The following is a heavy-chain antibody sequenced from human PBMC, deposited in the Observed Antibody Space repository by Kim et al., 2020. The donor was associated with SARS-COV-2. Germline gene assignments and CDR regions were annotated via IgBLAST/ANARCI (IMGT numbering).Heavy chain of an antibody. J-gene: IGHJ4*02. CDR2: IKQDGSEK. V-gene: IGHV3-7*03. CDR3: ARELSGSFGGGYYFDY. CDR1: GFTFSSYW. Sequence: GGSLRLSCAASGFTFSSYWMSWVRQAPGKGLEWVANIKQDGSEKYYVDSVKGRFTISRDNAKNSLYLQMNSLRAEDTAVYYCARELSGSFGGGYYFDYWGQGTLVTVSS. D-gene: IGHD1-26*01.